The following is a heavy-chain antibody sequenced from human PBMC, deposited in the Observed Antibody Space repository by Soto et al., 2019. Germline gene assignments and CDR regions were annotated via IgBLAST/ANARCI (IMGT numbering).Heavy chain of an antibody. Sequence: GESLKISCKGSGYSFTSYWIGWVRQMPGKGLEWMGIIYPGDSDTRYSPSFQGQVTISADKSISTAYLQWSSLKASDTAMYYCARHSRSTPYSGYDYYYYYGMDVWGQGTTVTVSS. CDR1: GYSFTSYW. J-gene: IGHJ6*02. CDR2: IYPGDSDT. V-gene: IGHV5-51*01. D-gene: IGHD5-12*01. CDR3: ARHSRSTPYSGYDYYYYYGMDV.